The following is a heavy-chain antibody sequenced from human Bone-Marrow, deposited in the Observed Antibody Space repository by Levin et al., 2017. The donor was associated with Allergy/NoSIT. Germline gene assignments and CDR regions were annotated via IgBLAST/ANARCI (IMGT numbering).Heavy chain of an antibody. CDR2: INKDGSHT. J-gene: IGHJ3*02. Sequence: GGSLRLSCAASGFTFNNYWMSWVRQAPGKGLVWLSYINKDGSHTDYADSVKGRPTISRDNAKHTLYLQLNSLLTEDTAVYSCARDPDYPPGAAFDTWGQGTMVTVSS. CDR3: ARDPDYPPGAAFDT. D-gene: IGHD4-11*01. CDR1: GFTFNNYW. V-gene: IGHV3-74*01.